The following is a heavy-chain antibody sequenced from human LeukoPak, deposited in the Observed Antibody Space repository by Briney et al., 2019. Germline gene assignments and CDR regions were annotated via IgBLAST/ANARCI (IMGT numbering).Heavy chain of an antibody. CDR3: AKQYCSGGSCPGFDP. J-gene: IGHJ5*02. CDR1: GFTFSSYA. D-gene: IGHD2-15*01. CDR2: ISGSGGST. V-gene: IGHV3-23*01. Sequence: GGSLRLSCAASGFTFSSYAMSWVRQAPGKGLEWVSAISGSGGSTYYADSVKGRFTISRDNSKNTLYPQMNSLRAEDTAVYYCAKQYCSGGSCPGFDPWGQGTLVTVSS.